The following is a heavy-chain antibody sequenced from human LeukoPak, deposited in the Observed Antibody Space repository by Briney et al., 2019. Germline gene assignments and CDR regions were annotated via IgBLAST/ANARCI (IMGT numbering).Heavy chain of an antibody. CDR2: IYYSGST. CDR3: ARAPLNDYGDYRWDAFDI. Sequence: SETLSLTCTVSGGSISSYYWSWIRQPPGQGLEWIGYIYYSGSTNYNPSLKSRVTISVDTSTNQFSLKLSSVTAADTAVYYCARAPLNDYGDYRWDAFDIWGQGTMVTVSS. D-gene: IGHD4-17*01. J-gene: IGHJ3*02. V-gene: IGHV4-59*01. CDR1: GGSISSYY.